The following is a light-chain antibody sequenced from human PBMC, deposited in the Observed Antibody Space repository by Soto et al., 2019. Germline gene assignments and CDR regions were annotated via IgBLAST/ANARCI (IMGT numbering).Light chain of an antibody. J-gene: IGLJ1*01. V-gene: IGLV2-14*01. CDR3: SSYTNINARACV. CDR2: EVT. Sequence: QSALPQPASVSGAPGQSITISCTGTSGDIGSYNRVSWYQQHPGKAPKLIIYEVTDRPSGVSNRFSGSKSGNTASRTISGLKAEDEAEYYCSSYTNINARACVFGTGTKLTVL. CDR1: SGDIGSYNR.